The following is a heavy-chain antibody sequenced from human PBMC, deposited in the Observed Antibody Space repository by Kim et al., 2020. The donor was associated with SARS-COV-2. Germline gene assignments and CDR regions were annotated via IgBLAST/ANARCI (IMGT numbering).Heavy chain of an antibody. V-gene: IGHV1-18*04. CDR1: GYTFNNYR. J-gene: IGHJ1*01. CDR3: ARGYCSGGSCPPGGY. D-gene: IGHD2-15*01. CDR2: INPYDGNT. Sequence: ASVKVSCKTSGYTFNNYRISWVRQAPGQGLEWMGWINPYDGNTNYAQKVLHRVTMTTDTSTSTAYMELKSLRSDDTAVYYCARGYCSGGSCPPGGYWGQGTLFTVSS.